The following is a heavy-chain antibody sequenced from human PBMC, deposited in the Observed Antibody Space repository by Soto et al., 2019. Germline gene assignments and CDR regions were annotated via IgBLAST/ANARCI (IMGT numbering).Heavy chain of an antibody. J-gene: IGHJ4*02. V-gene: IGHV4-39*01. D-gene: IGHD1-20*01. Sequence: ASETLSVTCTAASGSSIVTSGFCGCVRQPPGKGLEWIGNIDYSGTAYFSPSLATRVTFQVDTSKNQFSLNLYYVKAAETAVYYCERITGSLLDYWGQGILVTVSS. CDR1: SGSSIVTSGF. CDR3: ERITGSLLDY. CDR2: IDYSGTA.